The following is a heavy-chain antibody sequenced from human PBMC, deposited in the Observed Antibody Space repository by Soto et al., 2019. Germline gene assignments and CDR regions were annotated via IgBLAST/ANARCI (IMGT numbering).Heavy chain of an antibody. V-gene: IGHV1-69*13. D-gene: IGHD3-22*01. J-gene: IGHJ4*02. CDR2: IIPIFGTA. CDR3: ARDLDYYDSSGYYNY. CDR1: GGTFSSYA. Sequence: SVKVSCKASGGTFSSYAISWVRQAPGQGLEWMGGIIPIFGTANYAQKFQGRVTITADESTSTAYMELSSLRSEDTAVYYCARDLDYYDSSGYYNYWGQGTLVTVSS.